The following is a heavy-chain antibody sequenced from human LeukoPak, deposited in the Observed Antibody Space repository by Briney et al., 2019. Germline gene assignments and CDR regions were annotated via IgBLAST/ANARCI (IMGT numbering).Heavy chain of an antibody. J-gene: IGHJ4*02. CDR3: ARDPDSYPDDYGDS. Sequence: SETLSLTCTVSGGSISSSSYYWGWIRQPPGKGLEWIGSIYYSGSTYYSPSLKSRVTISLDTSKNQFSLKLSSVTAADTAVYYCARDPDSYPDDYGDSWGQGTLVTVSS. CDR1: GGSISSSSYY. V-gene: IGHV4-39*07. CDR2: IYYSGST. D-gene: IGHD4-17*01.